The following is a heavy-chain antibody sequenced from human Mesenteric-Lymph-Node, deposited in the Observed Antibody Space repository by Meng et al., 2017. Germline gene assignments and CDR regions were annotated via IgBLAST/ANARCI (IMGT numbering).Heavy chain of an antibody. CDR1: GGSISISTW. J-gene: IGHJ4*02. V-gene: IGHV4-4*02. CDR3: ARDPYATGWAG. D-gene: IGHD6-19*01. CDR2: IYHSGGT. Sequence: QLQRRGAGPGRVKPSGTLSLPCAGSGGSISISTWWSWVRQPPGKGLEWIGEIYHSGGTNYNPSLRGRVTISLDKSKNQFSLTLRSVTAADTAVYYCARDPYATGWAGWGQGTLVTVSS.